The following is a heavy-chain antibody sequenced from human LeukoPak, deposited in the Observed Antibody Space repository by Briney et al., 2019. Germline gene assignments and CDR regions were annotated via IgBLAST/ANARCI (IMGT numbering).Heavy chain of an antibody. V-gene: IGHV3-43*02. D-gene: IGHD4/OR15-4a*01. CDR1: GFTFDDYA. CDR3: ARLDRADYGTSPVPYYNYYMNA. J-gene: IGHJ6*03. CDR2: ISGDGGST. Sequence: GGSLRLSCAASGFTFDDYAMHWVRQAPGKGLEWVSLISGDGGSTYYADSVKGRFTISRDNAQYLAYLQMNSLRAEDTAVYYCARLDRADYGTSPVPYYNYYMNAWDKGTTVIVSS.